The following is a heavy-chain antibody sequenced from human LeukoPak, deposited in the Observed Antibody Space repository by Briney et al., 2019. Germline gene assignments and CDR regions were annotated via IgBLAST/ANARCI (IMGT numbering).Heavy chain of an antibody. CDR1: GYTFTSYG. CDR2: ISAYNGNT. V-gene: IGHV1-18*01. Sequence: ASVKVSCKASGYTFTSYGISWVRQTPGQGLEWMGWISAYNGNTNYAQKLQGRVTMTTDTSTSTVYMELSSLRSEDTAVYYCARVGPSASLEWFPFDYWGQGTLVTVSS. J-gene: IGHJ4*02. D-gene: IGHD3-3*02. CDR3: ARVGPSASLEWFPFDY.